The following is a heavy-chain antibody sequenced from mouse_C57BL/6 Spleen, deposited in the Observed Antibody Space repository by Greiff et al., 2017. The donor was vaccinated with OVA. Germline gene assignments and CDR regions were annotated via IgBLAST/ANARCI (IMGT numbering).Heavy chain of an antibody. CDR3: ARRDGYYGY. CDR2: INPGSGGT. V-gene: IGHV1-54*01. J-gene: IGHJ2*01. Sequence: QVQLQQSGAELVRPGTSVKVSCKASGYAFTNYLIEWVKQRPGQGLEWIGVINPGSGGTNYNEKFKGKVTLTADKSSSTDYMQLSSLTSEDSAVYFCARRDGYYGYWGQGTTLTVSS. D-gene: IGHD2-3*01. CDR1: GYAFTNYL.